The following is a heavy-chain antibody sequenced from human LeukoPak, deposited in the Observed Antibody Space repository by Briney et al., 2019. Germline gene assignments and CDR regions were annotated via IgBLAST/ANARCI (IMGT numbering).Heavy chain of an antibody. CDR1: GLSFSAYK. D-gene: IGHD2-15*01. CDR3: VVGGSPGY. Sequence: GGSMRLSCAASGLSFSAYKMHWVRQAPRKGLVWVSRISTDGYTTDYADFVQGRFTASRDNTKNTWSLEMNSLRAEDTAVYYCVVGGSPGYWGQGTLVTVSS. J-gene: IGHJ4*02. CDR2: ISTDGYTT. V-gene: IGHV3-74*01.